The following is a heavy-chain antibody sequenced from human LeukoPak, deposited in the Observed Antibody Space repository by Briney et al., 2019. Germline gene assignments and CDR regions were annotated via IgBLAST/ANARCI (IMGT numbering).Heavy chain of an antibody. D-gene: IGHD1-26*01. CDR3: VRDRGGATTVY. V-gene: IGHV1-3*01. CDR1: GYTFTTYS. J-gene: IGHJ4*02. Sequence: ASVKVSCKASGYTFTTYSMHWMRQAPGQRLEWMGWINAGSGYTKYSQKFQGRVAISADTPASTAYMELSSLRSEDTAVYFCVRDRGGATTVYWGQGTLVTVSS. CDR2: INAGSGYT.